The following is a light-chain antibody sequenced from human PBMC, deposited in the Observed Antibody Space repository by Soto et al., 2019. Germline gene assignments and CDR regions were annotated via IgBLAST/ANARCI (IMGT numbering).Light chain of an antibody. CDR2: GAS. CDR1: QSVNSK. Sequence: EMVKTQSPVTLSVSPGERATLSCRASQSVNSKLAWYQQKPGQAPRLLIYGASTRAAGIPDRFSGSGSGTDFTLTISSLQSEDFAVYYCQQYDDWPGYTFGQGTKLEIK. CDR3: QQYDDWPGYT. V-gene: IGKV3-15*01. J-gene: IGKJ2*01.